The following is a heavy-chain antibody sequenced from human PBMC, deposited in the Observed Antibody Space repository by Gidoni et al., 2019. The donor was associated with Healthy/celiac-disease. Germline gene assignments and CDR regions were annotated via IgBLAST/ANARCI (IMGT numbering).Heavy chain of an antibody. CDR3: AKEPLGYCSGGSCYSEDY. CDR2: ISGSGGST. J-gene: IGHJ4*02. Sequence: EVQLLESGGGLVQRGGSLRLPCASSGFHLLSYAMSWVSQAPGKGLEWVSAISGSGGSTYYADSVKGRFTISRDNSKNTLYLQMNSLRAEDTAVYYCAKEPLGYCSGGSCYSEDYWGQGTLVTVSS. CDR1: GFHLLSYA. V-gene: IGHV3-23*01. D-gene: IGHD2-15*01.